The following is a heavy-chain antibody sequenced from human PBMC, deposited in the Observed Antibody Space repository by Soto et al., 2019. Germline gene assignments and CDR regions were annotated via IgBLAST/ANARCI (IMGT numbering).Heavy chain of an antibody. CDR2: IYYSGGT. Sequence: QLQLQESGPGLVKPSETLSLTCTVSGGSISSSSYYWGWIRQPPGKGVEWIGGIYYSGGTYYNPSLKSRVTISVDTSKNQFSLKLSSVTAADTAVYYCARRGWELRFDYWGQGTLVTVSS. CDR1: GGSISSSSYY. J-gene: IGHJ4*02. V-gene: IGHV4-39*01. CDR3: ARRGWELRFDY. D-gene: IGHD1-26*01.